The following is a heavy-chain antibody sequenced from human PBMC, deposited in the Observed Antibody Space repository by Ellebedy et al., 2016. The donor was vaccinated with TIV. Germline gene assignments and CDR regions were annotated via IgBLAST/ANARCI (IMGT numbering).Heavy chain of an antibody. V-gene: IGHV3-7*01. Sequence: PGGSLRLSCAASGFNFNSYSMNWVRQAPGKGLEWVANIKQDGSEKYYVDSVKGRFTLSRDNAKNSLYLQMNSLRAEDTAVYYCARVIIVTATGFDYWGQGTLVTVSS. CDR3: ARVIIVTATGFDY. CDR2: IKQDGSEK. CDR1: GFNFNSYS. J-gene: IGHJ4*02. D-gene: IGHD2-21*02.